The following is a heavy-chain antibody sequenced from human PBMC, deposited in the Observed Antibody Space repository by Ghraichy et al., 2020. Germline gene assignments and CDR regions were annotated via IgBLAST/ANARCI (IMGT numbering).Heavy chain of an antibody. CDR2: IYYSGST. D-gene: IGHD6-6*01. J-gene: IGHJ6*02. Sequence: SETLSLTCTVSGGSISSYYWSWIRQPPGKGLEWIGYIYYSGSTNYNPSLKSRVTISVDTSKNQFSLKLSSVTAADTAVYYCAREGGEYSSSSDYYYYGMDVWGQGTTVTVSS. CDR1: GGSISSYY. V-gene: IGHV4-59*01. CDR3: AREGGEYSSSSDYYYYGMDV.